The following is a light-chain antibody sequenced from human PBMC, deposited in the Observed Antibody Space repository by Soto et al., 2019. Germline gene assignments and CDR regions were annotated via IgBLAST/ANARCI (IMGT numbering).Light chain of an antibody. CDR3: QQYDSSPRT. Sequence: EVVMTQSPATLSVSPGERVTLSCTASQSVSGNLAWYQQKPGQAPRLLIHGASTRATDIPARFSGSGSGTEFTLTITSLQSEDFAVYYCQQYDSSPRTFGQGTKVDIK. J-gene: IGKJ1*01. CDR2: GAS. CDR1: QSVSGN. V-gene: IGKV3-15*01.